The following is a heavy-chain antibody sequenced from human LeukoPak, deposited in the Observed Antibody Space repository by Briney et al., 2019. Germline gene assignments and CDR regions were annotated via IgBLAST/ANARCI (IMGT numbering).Heavy chain of an antibody. CDR2: ISYDGNLQ. Sequence: GRSLRLSCAASGFIFSSHAMHWVRQAPGKGLEWVAVISYDGNLQYYADSVKGRFIISRDNSKNTLYLQMNSPRTEDTAVYYCASADPVRPSRYYGLDVWGQGTTVTVSS. CDR3: ASADPVRPSRYYGLDV. CDR1: GFIFSSHA. J-gene: IGHJ6*02. D-gene: IGHD2-2*01. V-gene: IGHV3-30*04.